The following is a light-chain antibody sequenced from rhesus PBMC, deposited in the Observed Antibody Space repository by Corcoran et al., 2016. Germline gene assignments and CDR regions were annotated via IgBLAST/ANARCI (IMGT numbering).Light chain of an antibody. Sequence: DIQMTQSPSSLSASVGDTVTITCRASQSLSSWLAWYQQKPGKAPKLLIYRASSLQSGVPSRFSGSGSGTDFTLAISSLQPEDFATYYCLQYSSSPFTFGPGTKLDIK. V-gene: IGKV1-22*01. CDR1: QSLSSW. CDR3: LQYSSSPFT. CDR2: RAS. J-gene: IGKJ3*01.